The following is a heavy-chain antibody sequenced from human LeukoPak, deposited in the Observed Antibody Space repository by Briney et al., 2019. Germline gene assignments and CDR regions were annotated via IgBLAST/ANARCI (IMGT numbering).Heavy chain of an antibody. D-gene: IGHD2-2*01. Sequence: GGSLRLSCAASGFTFSSYEMNWVRQAPGKGLEWVSYISSSGSTIYYADSVKGRFTISRDNAKNSLYLQTNSLRAGDTAVYYCARGYCSSTSCFGFFWYWGQGTLVAVSS. V-gene: IGHV3-48*03. J-gene: IGHJ4*02. CDR3: ARGYCSSTSCFGFFWY. CDR2: ISSSGSTI. CDR1: GFTFSSYE.